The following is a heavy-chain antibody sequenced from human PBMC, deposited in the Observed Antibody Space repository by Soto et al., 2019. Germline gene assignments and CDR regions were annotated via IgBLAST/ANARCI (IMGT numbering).Heavy chain of an antibody. Sequence: QVQLVESGGGVVQPGRSLRLSCEASGFTFSSHAMHWVRQAPGKGLEWVAVISHDGNNKYYADSVKGRFTISRDNSRNPLYLQMNSLTTEDTALFYCAREGRHFDYWGQGTLVTVSS. CDR2: ISHDGNNK. CDR1: GFTFSSHA. V-gene: IGHV3-30-3*01. CDR3: AREGRHFDY. J-gene: IGHJ4*02.